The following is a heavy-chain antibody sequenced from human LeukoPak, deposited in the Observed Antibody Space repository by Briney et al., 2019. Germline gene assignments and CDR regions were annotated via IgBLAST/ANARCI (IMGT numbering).Heavy chain of an antibody. V-gene: IGHV1-3*01. J-gene: IGHJ6*02. Sequence: GASVKVSCKASGYTFTSYAMHWVRQAPGQRLEWMGWINAGNGNTKYSQKFQGGVTITRDTSASTAYMELSSLRSEDTAVYYCAWKDCSGGSCYTAYRDYYGMDVWGQGTTVTVSS. CDR3: AWKDCSGGSCYTAYRDYYGMDV. D-gene: IGHD2-15*01. CDR1: GYTFTSYA. CDR2: INAGNGNT.